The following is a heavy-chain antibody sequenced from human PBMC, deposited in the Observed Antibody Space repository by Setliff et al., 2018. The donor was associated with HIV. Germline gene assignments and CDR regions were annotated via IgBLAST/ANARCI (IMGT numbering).Heavy chain of an antibody. CDR2: IHYSGAT. J-gene: IGHJ3*02. CDR3: ARHSPNVGVRGDAFDI. D-gene: IGHD2-8*01. Sequence: PSETLSLTCTVSGGSISSHYWIWIRQHPGKGLEWIGYIHYSGATNYNPSLKSRVTISLDTSRTQFSLRLSSVTAADTAVYYCARHSPNVGVRGDAFDIWGQGTVVTVSS. V-gene: IGHV4-59*08. CDR1: GGSISSHY.